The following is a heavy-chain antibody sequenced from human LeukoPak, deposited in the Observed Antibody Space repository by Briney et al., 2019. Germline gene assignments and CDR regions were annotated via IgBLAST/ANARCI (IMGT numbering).Heavy chain of an antibody. J-gene: IGHJ4*02. D-gene: IGHD1-26*01. CDR3: AKEGGSYPSFDY. Sequence: SGASLRLSCAASGFTFSSYAMSWVRQAPGKGLEWVSAISGSGGSTYYADSVKGRFIISRDNSKNTLYLQMNSLRAEDTAVYYCAKEGGSYPSFDYWGQGTLVTVSS. CDR2: ISGSGGST. CDR1: GFTFSSYA. V-gene: IGHV3-23*01.